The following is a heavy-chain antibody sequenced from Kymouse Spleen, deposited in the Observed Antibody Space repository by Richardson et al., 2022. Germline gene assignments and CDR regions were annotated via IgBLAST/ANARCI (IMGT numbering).Heavy chain of an antibody. D-gene: IGHD3-10*01. J-gene: IGHJ5*02. Sequence: QVQLQESGPGLVKPSETLSLTCTVSGGSVSSGSYYWSWIRQPPGKGLEWIGYIYYSGSTNYNPSLKSRVTISVDTSKNQFSLKLSSVTAADTAVYYCARLLWFGELLPYWFDPWGQGTLVTVSS. V-gene: IGHV4-61*01. CDR3: ARLLWFGELLPYWFDP. CDR2: IYYSGST. CDR1: GGSVSSGSYY.